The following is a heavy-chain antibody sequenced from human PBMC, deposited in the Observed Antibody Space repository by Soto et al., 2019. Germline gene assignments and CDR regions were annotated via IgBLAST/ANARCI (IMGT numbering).Heavy chain of an antibody. J-gene: IGHJ4*02. CDR2: MKSKSEGETT. CDR1: GFTFKNAW. D-gene: IGHD3-22*01. V-gene: IGHV3-15*01. Sequence: GGSLRLSCAASGFTFKNAWMGWVRQAPGQGLEWVGHMKSKSEGETTDYAAPVKGRFTISRDDSKNTVYLQMNSLTTEDTAVYYCTAQFYFDASGYSFDLWGQGTLVTVS. CDR3: TAQFYFDASGYSFDL.